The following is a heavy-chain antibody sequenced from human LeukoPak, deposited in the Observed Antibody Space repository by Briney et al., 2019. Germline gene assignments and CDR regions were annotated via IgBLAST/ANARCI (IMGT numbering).Heavy chain of an antibody. J-gene: IGHJ4*02. CDR1: GFTFGEYA. D-gene: IGHD4-17*01. CDR2: IRSKVYGETT. CDR3: TYGDYRGNSFDY. Sequence: GGSLRLSCTASGFTFGEYAMSWVRQAPGKGLEWVGVIRSKVYGETTEHAASVKGRFTISRDDSKSIAYQQMNSLKTEDTAVYYCTYGDYRGNSFDYWGQGTLVTVSS. V-gene: IGHV3-49*04.